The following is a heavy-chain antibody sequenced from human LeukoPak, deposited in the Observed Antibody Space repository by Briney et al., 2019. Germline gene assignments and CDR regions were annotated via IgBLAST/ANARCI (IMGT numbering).Heavy chain of an antibody. V-gene: IGHV4-59*08. CDR2: IYYSGST. Sequence: NPSETLSLTCTVSGGSISSYYWSWIRQPPGKGLEWIGYIYYSGSTNYNPSLKSRVTISVDTSKNQFSLKLSSVTAADTVVYYCASSGSGYYYVFDYWGQGTLVTVSS. J-gene: IGHJ4*02. CDR1: GGSISSYY. D-gene: IGHD3-22*01. CDR3: ASSGSGYYYVFDY.